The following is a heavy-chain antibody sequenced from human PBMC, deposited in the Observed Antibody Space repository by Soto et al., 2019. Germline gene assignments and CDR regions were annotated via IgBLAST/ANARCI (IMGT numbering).Heavy chain of an antibody. CDR3: ARHPPLWKEQWLDGSPHFQH. CDR1: GGSISSSSYY. Sequence: KPSETLSLTCTVSGGSISSSSYYWGWIRQPPGKGLEWIGSIYYSGSTYYNPSLKSRVTISVDTSKNQFSLKLSSVTAADTAVYYCARHPPLWKEQWLDGSPHFQHWGQGTLVTFYS. D-gene: IGHD6-19*01. V-gene: IGHV4-39*01. J-gene: IGHJ1*01. CDR2: IYYSGST.